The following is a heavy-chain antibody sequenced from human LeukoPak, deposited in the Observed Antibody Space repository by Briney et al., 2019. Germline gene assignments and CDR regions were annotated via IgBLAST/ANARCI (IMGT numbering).Heavy chain of an antibody. V-gene: IGHV1-18*04. CDR3: AREGHDYGDNTPDY. CDR2: VSPYNDNT. J-gene: IGHJ4*02. CDR1: GYTFTSYY. D-gene: IGHD4-17*01. Sequence: GASVKVSCKASGYTFTSYYMHWVRQAPGQGLEWMGWVSPYNDNTNYAQNFQGRVTMTTDTSTNLAYMELRSLRYDDTAVYYCAREGHDYGDNTPDYWGRGTLVTVSS.